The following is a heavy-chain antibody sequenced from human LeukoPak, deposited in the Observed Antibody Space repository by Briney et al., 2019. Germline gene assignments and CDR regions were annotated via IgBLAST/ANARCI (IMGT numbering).Heavy chain of an antibody. D-gene: IGHD1-26*01. CDR2: ISDISGST. V-gene: IGHV3-23*01. J-gene: IGHJ6*02. Sequence: GGSLRLSCAASGFTFSSYAMNWVRQAPGKGLEWVSAISDISGSTYYAASVKGRFTISRDNSKSTLYLQMNSLRAEDTAVYYCAKDRGGSGPYYGMDVWGQGTTVTVSS. CDR3: AKDRGGSGPYYGMDV. CDR1: GFTFSSYA.